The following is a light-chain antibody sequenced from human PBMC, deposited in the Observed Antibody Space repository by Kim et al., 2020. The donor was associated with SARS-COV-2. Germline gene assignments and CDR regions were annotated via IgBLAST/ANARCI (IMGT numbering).Light chain of an antibody. V-gene: IGLV2-11*01. CDR2: DVS. CDR1: SGDVRRYNY. Sequence: PGQTIPISCTGTSGDVRRYNYVSWYQQRPGTAPQFMISDVSKRPSGVPDRFSVSKSGNTASLTISGLQAEDEADYYCCSYAGNYVLFGGGTQLTVL. CDR3: CSYAGNYVL. J-gene: IGLJ2*01.